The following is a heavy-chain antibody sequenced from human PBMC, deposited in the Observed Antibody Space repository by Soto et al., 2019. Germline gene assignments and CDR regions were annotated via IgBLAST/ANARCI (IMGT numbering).Heavy chain of an antibody. CDR1: GYTFTSYY. D-gene: IGHD2-15*01. J-gene: IGHJ4*02. Sequence: ASVKVSCKASGYTFTSYYMHWVREAPGQGLEWMGIINPSGGSTNYAQKFQGRVTMTRDTSTSTVYMELSSLRSEDTAVYYCAIGVAATPGYWGQGTLVTVSS. CDR2: INPSGGST. CDR3: AIGVAATPGY. V-gene: IGHV1-46*03.